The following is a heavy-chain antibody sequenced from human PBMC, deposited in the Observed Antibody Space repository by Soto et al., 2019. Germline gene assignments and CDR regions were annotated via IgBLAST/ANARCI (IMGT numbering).Heavy chain of an antibody. J-gene: IGHJ5*02. CDR1: GDTISTGGYT. Sequence: PSETLSLTCDVSGDTISTGGYTWAWIRQPPGKGLEWIGSIYYSGSTYYNPSLKSRVTVSVDTSKNQFSLKLSSVTAADTAVYYCARHRSDFWFDPWGQGTLVTVSS. V-gene: IGHV4-39*01. CDR3: ARHRSDFWFDP. CDR2: IYYSGST. D-gene: IGHD2-15*01.